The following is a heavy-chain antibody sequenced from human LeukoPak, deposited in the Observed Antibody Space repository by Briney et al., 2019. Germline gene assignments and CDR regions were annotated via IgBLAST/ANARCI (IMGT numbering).Heavy chain of an antibody. CDR3: ARDLQSYYYDRNPLGY. CDR1: GYTFTSYY. D-gene: IGHD3-22*01. Sequence: ASVKVSCKASGYTFTSYYMHWVRQAPGQGLEWMGIINPSGGSTSYAQKFQGRVTMTRDTSTSTVYMELSSLRSEDTAVYYCARDLQSYYYDRNPLGYWGQGTLVTVSS. V-gene: IGHV1-46*01. J-gene: IGHJ4*02. CDR2: INPSGGST.